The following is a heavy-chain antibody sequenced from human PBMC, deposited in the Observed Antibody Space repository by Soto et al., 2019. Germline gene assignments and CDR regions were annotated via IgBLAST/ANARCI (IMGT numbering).Heavy chain of an antibody. CDR1: GFPRSTSGMC. CDR2: IDWDDDK. Sequence: VAGPTLVNPTQTLTLTCTFSGFPRSTSGMCVSWIRQPPGMALEWLALIDWDDDKYYSTSLKTRLTISKDTSKNQVVLTMTNLDPVDTATYYCARAPGVDNAFAISGQGTMVTVSS. J-gene: IGHJ3*02. D-gene: IGHD5-12*01. V-gene: IGHV2-70*01. CDR3: ARAPGVDNAFAI.